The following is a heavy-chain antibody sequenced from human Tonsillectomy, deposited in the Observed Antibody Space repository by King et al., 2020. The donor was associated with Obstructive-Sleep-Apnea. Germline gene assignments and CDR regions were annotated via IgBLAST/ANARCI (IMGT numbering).Heavy chain of an antibody. CDR3: AKAYLGEDY. Sequence: EVQLVESGGGLVQPGGSLRLSCAASGFTFSSYTMSWVRQAPGKGLEWVSGIRGRGVHTYFADSVKGRFTISRDNSKDTLYLQMNSLRAEDTAVYYCAKAYLGEDYWGQGTLVTVSS. J-gene: IGHJ4*02. CDR2: IRGRGVHT. CDR1: GFTFSSYT. V-gene: IGHV3-23*04. D-gene: IGHD3-16*01.